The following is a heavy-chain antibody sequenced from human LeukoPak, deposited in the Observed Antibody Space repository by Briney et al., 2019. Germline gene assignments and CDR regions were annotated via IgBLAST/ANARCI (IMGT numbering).Heavy chain of an antibody. CDR1: GFTFSSNW. CDR2: ISSSCSTI. V-gene: IGHV3-48*04. J-gene: IGHJ6*04. CDR3: AELGITMIGGV. Sequence: GGSLRLSCAASGFTFSSNWMHWVRQAPGKGLEWVSYISSSCSTIYYADSVKGRFTISRDNAKNSLYLQMNSLRAEDTAVYYCAELGITMIGGVWGKGTTVTISS. D-gene: IGHD3-10*02.